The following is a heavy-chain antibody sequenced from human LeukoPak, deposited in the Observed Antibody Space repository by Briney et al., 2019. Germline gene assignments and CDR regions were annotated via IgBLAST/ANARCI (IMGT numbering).Heavy chain of an antibody. CDR3: AKDLSGSEGY. J-gene: IGHJ4*02. CDR1: GFTFSSHA. Sequence: PGGSLRLSCAASGFTFSSHAMSWVRQAPGKGLEWVSAMSISGDRILYADSVKGRFTISRDNSKSTLYLQMNSLRAEDTAVYYCAKDLSGSEGYWGQGTLVTVSS. D-gene: IGHD1-26*01. V-gene: IGHV3-23*01. CDR2: MSISGDRI.